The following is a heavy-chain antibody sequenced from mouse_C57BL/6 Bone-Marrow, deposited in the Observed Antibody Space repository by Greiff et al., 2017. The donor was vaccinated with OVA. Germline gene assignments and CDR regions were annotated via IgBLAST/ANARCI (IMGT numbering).Heavy chain of an antibody. CDR3: ARDPDGYYYWYFDV. CDR2: ISDGGSYT. CDR1: GFTFSSYA. Sequence: EVMLVDSGGGLVKPGGSLKLSCAASGFTFSSYAMSWVRQTPEKRLEWVATISDGGSYTYYPDNVKGRFTISRDNAKNNLYLQMSHLKSEDTAMYYCARDPDGYYYWYFDVWGTGTTVTVSS. J-gene: IGHJ1*03. D-gene: IGHD2-3*01. V-gene: IGHV5-4*01.